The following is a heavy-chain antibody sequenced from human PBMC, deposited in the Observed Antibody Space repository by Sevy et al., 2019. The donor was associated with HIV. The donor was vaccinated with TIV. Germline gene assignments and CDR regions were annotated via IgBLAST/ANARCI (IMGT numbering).Heavy chain of an antibody. V-gene: IGHV3-72*01. CDR3: VRESSFSIEL. J-gene: IGHJ4*02. CDR2: SRNKNDGDIT. D-gene: IGHD2-8*01. Sequence: GGALRLSCAASGFSVSDYYMDWVRQAPGKGLEFISRSRNKNDGDITDYAASVDGRFTISRDDSKNSIYLQMNSLKSEDSAVYFCVRESSFSIELWGQGTLVTVSS. CDR1: GFSVSDYY.